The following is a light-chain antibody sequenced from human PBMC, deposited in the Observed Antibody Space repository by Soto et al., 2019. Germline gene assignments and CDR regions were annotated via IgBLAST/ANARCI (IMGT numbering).Light chain of an antibody. Sequence: PVLTQPRSVSGSPGQSVTISCTGTSSDVGSYKDVSWYQHHPGKVPKLMIYDVSERPSGVPDRFSGSKSGNTASLTISGLQAEDEANYYCCAYADTFYVFGTGTKVTVL. CDR2: DVS. J-gene: IGLJ1*01. V-gene: IGLV2-11*01. CDR1: SSDVGSYKD. CDR3: CAYADTFYV.